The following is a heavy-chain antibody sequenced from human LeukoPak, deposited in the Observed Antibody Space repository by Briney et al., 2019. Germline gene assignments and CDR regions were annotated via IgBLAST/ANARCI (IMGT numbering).Heavy chain of an antibody. V-gene: IGHV4-59*12. Sequence: SETLSLTCAFSGSSINSYYWSWIRQPPGKGLEWIGYNYYGGTTNYNPSLKSRVTISVDTSKNQFSLRLSSVTAADTAVYYCARDQPSYDSSGYYTRYNWFDPWGQGTLVTVSS. CDR1: GSSINSYY. CDR3: ARDQPSYDSSGYYTRYNWFDP. D-gene: IGHD3-22*01. J-gene: IGHJ5*02. CDR2: NYYGGTT.